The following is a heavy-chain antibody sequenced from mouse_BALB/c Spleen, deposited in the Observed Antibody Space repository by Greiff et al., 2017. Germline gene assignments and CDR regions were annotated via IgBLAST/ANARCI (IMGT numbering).Heavy chain of an antibody. V-gene: IGHV5-17*02. Sequence: DVMLVESGGGLVQPGGSRKLSCAASGFTFSSFGMHWVRQAPEKGLEWVAYISSGSSTIYYADTVKGRFTISRDNPKNTLFLQMTSLRSEDTAMYYCARKLGLRYYAMDYGGQGTSVTVSS. CDR3: ARKLGLRYYAMDY. D-gene: IGHD3-1*01. CDR2: ISSGSSTI. CDR1: GFTFSSFG. J-gene: IGHJ4*01.